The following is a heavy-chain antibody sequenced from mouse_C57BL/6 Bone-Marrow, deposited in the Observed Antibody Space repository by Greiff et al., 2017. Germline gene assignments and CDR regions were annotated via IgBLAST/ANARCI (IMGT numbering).Heavy chain of an antibody. CDR1: GFTFSDAW. V-gene: IGHV6-6*01. CDR2: IRNKANNHAT. Sequence: VQLKESGGGLVQPGGSMKLSCAASGFTFSDAWMDWVRPSPEKGLEWVAEIRNKANNHATYYAESVKGRFTISRDDSKSSVCLQMNSLRAEDTGIYFCTRDGSSWYFDVWGTGTTLTVSS. D-gene: IGHD1-1*01. CDR3: TRDGSSWYFDV. J-gene: IGHJ1*03.